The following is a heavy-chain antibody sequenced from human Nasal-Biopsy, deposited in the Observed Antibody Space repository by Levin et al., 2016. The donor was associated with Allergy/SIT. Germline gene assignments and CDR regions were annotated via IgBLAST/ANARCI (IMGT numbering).Heavy chain of an antibody. CDR1: GYTFTSYD. CDR2: MNPNSGNT. Sequence: ASVKVSCKASGYTFTSYDINWVRQATGQGLEWMGWMNPNSGNTGYAQKFKGRVTMTTNTSITTAYMELSSLRSDDTAVYYCARGRGGGRKSGFDSWGQGTLVTVSS. D-gene: IGHD2-15*01. CDR3: ARGRGGGRKSGFDS. V-gene: IGHV1-8*01. J-gene: IGHJ4*02.